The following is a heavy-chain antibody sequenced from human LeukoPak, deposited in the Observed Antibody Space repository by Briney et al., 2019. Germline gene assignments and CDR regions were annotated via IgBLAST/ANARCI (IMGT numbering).Heavy chain of an antibody. CDR1: GFTFSSYS. D-gene: IGHD3-9*01. V-gene: IGHV3-21*01. Sequence: GGSLRLSCAASGFTFSSYSMNWVRQAPGKGLEWGSSISSSSGYIYYADSVKGRFTISRDNAKNSLYLQLNSLGAGDTAVYYCARSDLTAFVFDYGGQGTLVTVSS. CDR2: ISSSSGYI. CDR3: ARSDLTAFVFDY. J-gene: IGHJ4*02.